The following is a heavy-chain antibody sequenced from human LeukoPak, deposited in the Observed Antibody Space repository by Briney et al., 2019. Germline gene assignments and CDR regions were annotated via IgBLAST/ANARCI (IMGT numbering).Heavy chain of an antibody. V-gene: IGHV3-7*01. J-gene: IGHJ1*01. CDR2: IQQHGSET. CDR1: GFTFSNYW. Sequence: GGSLRLSCEGSGFTFSNYWMSWVRQAPGMGLEWVANIQQHGSETYYGDSVKGRFTISRDNTKNSLYLQMNSLRAEDTAVYYCATYSSSNGREFQYWGQGTLVTVSS. CDR3: ATYSSSNGREFQY. D-gene: IGHD2-2*01.